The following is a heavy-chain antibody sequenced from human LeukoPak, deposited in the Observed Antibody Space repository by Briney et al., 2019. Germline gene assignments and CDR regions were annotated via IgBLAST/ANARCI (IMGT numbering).Heavy chain of an antibody. Sequence: GGSLRLSCEGSGFSFSSYWMHWARQAPGKGLAWVSRIRTDGGTKYYADSVKGRFTVSRDNARNTLYLQMDSLRVDDTAVYYCARDWAWGGFDHWGQGTLVTVSS. V-gene: IGHV3-74*01. D-gene: IGHD3-16*01. J-gene: IGHJ4*02. CDR2: IRTDGGTK. CDR3: ARDWAWGGFDH. CDR1: GFSFSSYW.